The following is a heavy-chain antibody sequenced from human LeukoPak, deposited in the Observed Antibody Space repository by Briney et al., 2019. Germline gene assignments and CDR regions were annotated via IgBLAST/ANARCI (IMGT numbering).Heavy chain of an antibody. V-gene: IGHV1-69*05. J-gene: IGHJ4*02. CDR1: GGTFSSYA. Sequence: SVKVSCKASGGTFSSYAISWVRQAPGQGLEWMGGIIPIFGTANYAQKFQGRVTITTDESTSTAYMELSSLRSEDTAVYYCARQYNWNGVYFDYWGQGTLVTVSS. D-gene: IGHD1-1*01. CDR2: IIPIFGTA. CDR3: ARQYNWNGVYFDY.